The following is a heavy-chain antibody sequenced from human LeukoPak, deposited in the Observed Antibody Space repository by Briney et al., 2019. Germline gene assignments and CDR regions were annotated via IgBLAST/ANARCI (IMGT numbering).Heavy chain of an antibody. CDR2: INPSGGST. V-gene: IGHV1-46*01. CDR3: ARGLQWLDCFDY. Sequence: ASVKVSCKAFGYTFTSNYMHWVRQAPGQGLEWMGIINPSGGSTSYAQKFQGRVTMTRDMSTSTVYMELSSLRSEDMAVYYCARGLQWLDCFDYWGQGTLVTVSS. CDR1: GYTFTSNY. D-gene: IGHD6-19*01. J-gene: IGHJ4*02.